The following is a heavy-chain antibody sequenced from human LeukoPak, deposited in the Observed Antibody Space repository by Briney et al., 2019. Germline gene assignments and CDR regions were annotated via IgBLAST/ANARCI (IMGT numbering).Heavy chain of an antibody. CDR1: GFTVTGSY. D-gene: IGHD3-16*01. CDR2: IYRGGGT. CDR3: ARGASPDV. Sequence: GGSLGLCCAASGFTVTGSYMTWIRQAPGKGLEWVSIIYRGGGTSYANSVRGRFTVSRDNSKNTLYLQMNSLRAEDTAVYYCARGASPDVWGKGTTVTVSS. J-gene: IGHJ6*04. V-gene: IGHV3-53*01.